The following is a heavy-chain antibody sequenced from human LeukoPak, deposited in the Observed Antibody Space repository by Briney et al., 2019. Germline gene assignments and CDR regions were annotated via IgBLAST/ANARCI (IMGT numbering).Heavy chain of an antibody. CDR3: AIDPLYRIVGATTAFDI. CDR1: GFTFDDYA. CDR2: ISWNSGSI. J-gene: IGHJ3*02. Sequence: PGRSLRLSCAASGFTFDDYAMHWVRQAPGKGLEWVSGISWNSGSIGYADSVKGRFTISRDNAKNSLYLQMNSLRAEDTALYYCAIDPLYRIVGATTAFDIWGQGTMVTVSS. D-gene: IGHD1-26*01. V-gene: IGHV3-9*01.